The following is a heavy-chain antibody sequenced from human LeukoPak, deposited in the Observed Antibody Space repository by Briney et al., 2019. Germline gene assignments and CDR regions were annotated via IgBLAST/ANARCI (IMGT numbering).Heavy chain of an antibody. J-gene: IGHJ2*01. D-gene: IGHD6-13*01. V-gene: IGHV3-23*01. Sequence: PGGSLRLSCAASGFTFSSYAMSWVRQAPGKGLEWVSAISGSGGSTYYADSVKGRFTISRDNSKNTLYLQMNSLRAEDTAVYYCAKDSFSAAAGTGWYFDLWGRGTLVTVSP. CDR1: GFTFSSYA. CDR3: AKDSFSAAAGTGWYFDL. CDR2: ISGSGGST.